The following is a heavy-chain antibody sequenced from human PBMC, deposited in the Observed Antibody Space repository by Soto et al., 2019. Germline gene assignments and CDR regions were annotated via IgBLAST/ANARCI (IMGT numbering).Heavy chain of an antibody. V-gene: IGHV4-30-4*01. CDR2: IYYSGST. J-gene: IGHJ4*02. D-gene: IGHD3-10*01. CDR3: ARDRRIIVVRGVREETNYFDY. CDR1: GGSISSDDYY. Sequence: SETLSLTCTVSGGSISSDDYYWSWIRQPPGKGLEWIGYIYYSGSTYYSPPLESRVSISVDTSKNQFSLKLTSVTAADTAVYYCARDRRIIVVRGVREETNYFDYWGQGTQVTVSS.